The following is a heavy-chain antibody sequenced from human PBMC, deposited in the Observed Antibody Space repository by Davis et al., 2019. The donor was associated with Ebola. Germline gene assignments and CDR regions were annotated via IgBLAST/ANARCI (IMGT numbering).Heavy chain of an antibody. Sequence: SETLSLTCTVSGGSIISAGSYWNWIRQHPGEGLEWIGYIYYSGSTYYNPSLKSRVTMSVDTSKNQFSLRLSSVTAADTAVYYCARGRPFFWGQGTLVTVSS. CDR3: ARGRPFF. CDR1: GGSIISAGSY. V-gene: IGHV4-31*03. CDR2: IYYSGST. D-gene: IGHD2/OR15-2a*01. J-gene: IGHJ4*02.